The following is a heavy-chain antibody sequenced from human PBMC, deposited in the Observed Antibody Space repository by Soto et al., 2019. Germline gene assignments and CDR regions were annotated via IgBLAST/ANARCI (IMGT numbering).Heavy chain of an antibody. CDR2: INPSGGST. CDR1: GYTFTSYY. CDR3: AASPSFWQNYYYGAMDV. Sequence: GASVKVSCKASGYTFTSYYMHWVRQAPGQGLEWMGIINPSGGSTSYAQKFQGRVTITRDTSTNTIYMDLSSLRSEDTAVYYCAASPSFWQNYYYGAMDVWGQVTTVTVS. V-gene: IGHV1-46*01. J-gene: IGHJ6*02.